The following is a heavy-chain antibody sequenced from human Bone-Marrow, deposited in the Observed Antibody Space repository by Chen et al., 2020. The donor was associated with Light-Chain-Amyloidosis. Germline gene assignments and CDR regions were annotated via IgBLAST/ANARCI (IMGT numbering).Heavy chain of an antibody. CDR2: ISYSGST. Sequence: QVQLQESGPGLVKPSETLSLTCTVSGGSISSYYWSWIRQPPGKGLEWIAYISYSGSTNYNPSLKSRVTISVDTSKNQFSLKLTSVTAADTAVYYCARRAGDRGTYYFDYWGQGTLVTVSS. CDR1: GGSISSYY. D-gene: IGHD7-27*01. V-gene: IGHV4-59*01. J-gene: IGHJ4*02. CDR3: ARRAGDRGTYYFDY.